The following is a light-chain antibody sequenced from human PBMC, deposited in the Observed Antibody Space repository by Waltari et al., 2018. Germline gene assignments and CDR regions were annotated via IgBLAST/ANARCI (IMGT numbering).Light chain of an antibody. CDR1: QGIGNY. J-gene: IGKJ4*01. V-gene: IGKV1-16*01. CDR2: GTS. Sequence: DIQMTQSPSSLSASVGDSVTITCRASQGIGNYLALFQQKPGKAPKSLIYGTSSLQSGVPSRFSGSGSGTDFTLTIRSLQPEDFATYYCLQYNSYPLTFGGGTKVEIK. CDR3: LQYNSYPLT.